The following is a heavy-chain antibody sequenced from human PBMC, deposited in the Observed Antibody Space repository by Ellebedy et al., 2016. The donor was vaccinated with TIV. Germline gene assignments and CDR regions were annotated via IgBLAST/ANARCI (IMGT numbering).Heavy chain of an antibody. CDR3: ARDSGAYCGGDCYNIDY. CDR1: GGTFTSDI. CDR2: IIPILGIA. V-gene: IGHV1-69*04. D-gene: IGHD2-21*02. Sequence: AASVKVSCKASGGTFTSDIISWVRQAPGQGLEWMGRIIPILGIANYAQKFQGRVTITADKSTSTAYMELSSPRSEDTAVYYCARDSGAYCGGDCYNIDYWGQGTLVTVSS. J-gene: IGHJ4*02.